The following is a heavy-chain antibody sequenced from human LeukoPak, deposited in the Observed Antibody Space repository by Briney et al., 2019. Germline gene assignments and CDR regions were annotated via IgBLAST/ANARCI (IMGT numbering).Heavy chain of an antibody. V-gene: IGHV1-2*02. CDR2: INPNSGGT. CDR1: GYTFTGYY. Sequence: ASVKVSCKASGYTFTGYYMHWVRQAPGQGLEWMGWINPNSGGTNYAQKFQGRVTMTRDTSIGTAYMELSRLRSDDTAVYYCARGSPYSSSWRSRGYYMDVWGKGTTVTISS. CDR3: ARGSPYSSSWRSRGYYMDV. J-gene: IGHJ6*03. D-gene: IGHD6-13*01.